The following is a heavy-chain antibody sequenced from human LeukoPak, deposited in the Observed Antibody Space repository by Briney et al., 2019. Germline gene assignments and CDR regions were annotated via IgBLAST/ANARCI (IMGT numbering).Heavy chain of an antibody. V-gene: IGHV3-48*01. D-gene: IGHD3-10*01. CDR1: GFTFSSYS. CDR3: ARGYGSGSYYSFDY. Sequence: GGSLRLSCAASGFTFSSYSMNWVRQVPGKGLECISYISSTYSTIYYADSVKGRFTISRDNAKNSLYLQMNSLRAEDTAVYYCARGYGSGSYYSFDYWGQGTLVTGSS. J-gene: IGHJ4*02. CDR2: ISSTYSTI.